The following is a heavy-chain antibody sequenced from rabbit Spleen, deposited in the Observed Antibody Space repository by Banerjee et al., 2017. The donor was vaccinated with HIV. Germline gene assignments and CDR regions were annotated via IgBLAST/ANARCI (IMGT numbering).Heavy chain of an antibody. CDR2: IATATSNS. CDR1: GFSFSSSYW. J-gene: IGHJ4*01. D-gene: IGHD7-1*01. V-gene: IGHV1S45*01. Sequence: QEQVVESGGGLVKPGASLTLTCTASGFSFSSSYWICWVRQAPGKGLEWIGCIATATSNSYYASWAKGRFTISKTSSTTVTLQLTSLTAADTAVYFCARGAVGDGNGFSLWGPGTLVTVS. CDR3: ARGAVGDGNGFSL.